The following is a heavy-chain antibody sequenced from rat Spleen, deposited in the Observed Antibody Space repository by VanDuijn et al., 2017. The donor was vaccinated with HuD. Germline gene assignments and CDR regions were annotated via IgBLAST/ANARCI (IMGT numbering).Heavy chain of an antibody. CDR3: TTWFAY. J-gene: IGHJ3*01. CDR2: ITNTGGGT. Sequence: EVQLVESGGGLVQPGRSLKLSCVASGFTFSNYWMYWIRQAPGRGLEWVASITNTGGGTYYPDSVKGRFTISRDNAKSTLYLQMNSLRSEDTATYYCTTWFAYWGQGTLVTVSS. V-gene: IGHV5-31*01. CDR1: GFTFSNYW.